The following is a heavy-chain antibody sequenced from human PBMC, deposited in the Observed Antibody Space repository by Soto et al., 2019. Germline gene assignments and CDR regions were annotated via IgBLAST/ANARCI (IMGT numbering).Heavy chain of an antibody. D-gene: IGHD2-2*01. Sequence: GGSLRLSCAASRFTFSSYAMCWVLQAPGKGLEWVSSISVSGGSTYYADSVKGRFTISRDNSKNTLYLQMNSLRAEDTAVYYCAKEGYSITRNEPLDYCGQGTLVTVYS. V-gene: IGHV3-23*01. J-gene: IGHJ4*02. CDR1: RFTFSSYA. CDR2: ISVSGGST. CDR3: AKEGYSITRNEPLDY.